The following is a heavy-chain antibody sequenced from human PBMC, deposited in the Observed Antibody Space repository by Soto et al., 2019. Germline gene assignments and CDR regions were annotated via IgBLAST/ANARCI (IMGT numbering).Heavy chain of an antibody. J-gene: IGHJ4*02. D-gene: IGHD3-22*01. V-gene: IGHV3-33*01. CDR1: GFTFSSYG. Sequence: QVQLVESGGVVVQPGRSLRLSCAASGFTFSSYGMHWVRQAPGKGLEWVAVMWSEGGNKHYADSVKCRFTISRDNSKNTLYLQMNRLRAEDTAVYYCARDPPDDSSGYFSLDYWGQGTLVTVSS. CDR2: MWSEGGNK. CDR3: ARDPPDDSSGYFSLDY.